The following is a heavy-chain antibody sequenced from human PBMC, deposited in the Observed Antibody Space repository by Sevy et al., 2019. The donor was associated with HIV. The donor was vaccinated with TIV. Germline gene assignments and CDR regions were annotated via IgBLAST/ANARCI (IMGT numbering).Heavy chain of an antibody. CDR2: ISAYNGNT. Sequence: ASVKVSCKASGYTFTSYGISWVRQAPGQGLEWMGWISAYNGNTNYAQKLQGRVTMTTDTSTSTAYMELRSLRSDDAAADYYARDQTREQRDADAFDIWGQGTMVTVSS. J-gene: IGHJ3*02. V-gene: IGHV1-18*01. D-gene: IGHD1-26*01. CDR1: GYTFTSYG. CDR3: ARDQTREQRDADAFDI.